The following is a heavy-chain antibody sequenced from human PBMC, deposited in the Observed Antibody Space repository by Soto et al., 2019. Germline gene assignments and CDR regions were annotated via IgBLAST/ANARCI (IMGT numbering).Heavy chain of an antibody. CDR3: AKEGPITNWYFDY. CDR2: ISYDGNVA. J-gene: IGHJ4*02. V-gene: IGHV3-30*18. Sequence: QVQLVESGGGVVQPGRFLRLSCAASGFTFSSYGMHWVRQAPGKGLEWVTVISYDGNVAYYADSVKGRFTISRDNSKNTLYLQMNSLRTEDTAMYYCAKEGPITNWYFDYWGQGTLVTVSS. D-gene: IGHD1-1*01. CDR1: GFTFSSYG.